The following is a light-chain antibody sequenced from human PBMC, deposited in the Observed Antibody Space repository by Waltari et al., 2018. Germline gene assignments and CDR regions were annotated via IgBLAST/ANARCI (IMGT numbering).Light chain of an antibody. J-gene: IGKJ4*01. Sequence: DIQMTQSPSSLSASVGDRVTITCRASQSISSSLNWYQQKPGKASKLLIYAAFSLQSGVPSRFSGSGSGTDFTLTISSLQPEDFAIYYCQQSYSSPLTFGGGTKVEIK. CDR3: QQSYSSPLT. CDR1: QSISSS. V-gene: IGKV1-39*01. CDR2: AAF.